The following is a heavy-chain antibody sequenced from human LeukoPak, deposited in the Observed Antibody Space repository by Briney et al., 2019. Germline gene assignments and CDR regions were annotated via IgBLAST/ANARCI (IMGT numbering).Heavy chain of an antibody. CDR1: GYTFASYY. D-gene: IGHD4-17*01. Sequence: ASVKVSCKASGYTFASYYMHWVRQAPGQGLEWMGWINTNTGNPTYAQGFTGRFVFSLDTSVSTAYLQISSLKAEDTAVYYCARVTSGDFARKGQFDYWGQGTLVTVSS. J-gene: IGHJ4*02. CDR2: INTNTGNP. V-gene: IGHV7-4-1*02. CDR3: ARVTSGDFARKGQFDY.